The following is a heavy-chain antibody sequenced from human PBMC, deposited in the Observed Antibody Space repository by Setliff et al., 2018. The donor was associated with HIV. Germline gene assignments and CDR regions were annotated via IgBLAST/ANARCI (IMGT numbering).Heavy chain of an antibody. CDR2: MNRDGREK. V-gene: IGHV3-7*02. CDR1: GFTFSSSW. D-gene: IGHD1-1*01. Sequence: GGSLRLSCAASGFTFSSSWMTWVRQAPGRGLEYVAGMNRDGREKLYADSVKGRFSISRDNAKNSLYLQMSSLRTEDTAVYYCAKARLVWNDFPFGNDAFDIWGQGTMVTVSS. J-gene: IGHJ3*02. CDR3: AKARLVWNDFPFGNDAFDI.